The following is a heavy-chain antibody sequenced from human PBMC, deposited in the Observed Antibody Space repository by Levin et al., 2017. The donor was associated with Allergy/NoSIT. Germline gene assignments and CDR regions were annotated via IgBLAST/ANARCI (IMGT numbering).Heavy chain of an antibody. Sequence: KVSCKGSGYSFTSYWIRWVRQTPGKGLEWMGSINPGYSDTSYSPPFQGKVTITADKSISTAYLQWSSLKASDTAIYYCARTGFCSGATCYSSVDYWGQGTLVTVSS. CDR1: GYSFTSYW. D-gene: IGHD2-15*01. CDR2: INPGYSDT. V-gene: IGHV5-51*01. CDR3: ARTGFCSGATCYSSVDY. J-gene: IGHJ4*02.